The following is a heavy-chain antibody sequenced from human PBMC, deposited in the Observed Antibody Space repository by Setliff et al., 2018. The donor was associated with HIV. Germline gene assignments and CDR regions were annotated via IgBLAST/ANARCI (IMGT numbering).Heavy chain of an antibody. CDR3: VGAVVPPRSRGFDL. J-gene: IGHJ3*01. CDR2: ISHSGIT. D-gene: IGHD2-15*01. Sequence: PSETLSLTCIVSGVSTISSSSSYYWGWIRQPPGKGLEWIGYISHSGITYYNPSLKSRVTMSVDTSKNHFSLKLSSVTAADTAIYYCVGAVVPPRSRGFDLWGQGTMVT. V-gene: IGHV4-39*02. CDR1: GVSTISSSSSYY.